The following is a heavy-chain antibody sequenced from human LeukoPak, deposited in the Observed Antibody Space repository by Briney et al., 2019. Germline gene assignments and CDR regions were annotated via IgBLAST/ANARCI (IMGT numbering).Heavy chain of an antibody. Sequence: SETLSLTCTVSGGSISSQYWSWIRQPPGKGLEWIGYIYYSGSTNYNPSLKSRVTISVDTSKNQFSLKLSTVTAADTAVYYCAREGNGVSDYWGQGTLVTVSS. CDR3: AREGNGVSDY. V-gene: IGHV4-59*11. CDR2: IYYSGST. D-gene: IGHD2-8*01. CDR1: GGSISSQY. J-gene: IGHJ4*02.